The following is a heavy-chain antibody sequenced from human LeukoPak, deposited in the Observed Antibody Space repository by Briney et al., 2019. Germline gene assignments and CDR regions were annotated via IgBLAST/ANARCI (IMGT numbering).Heavy chain of an antibody. V-gene: IGHV4-39*01. CDR3: ARGYNHGRNRPLN. Sequence: SETLSLTCAVSGVSISGLTYLWGWVRHPPGKGLEWIATISNNGRPYYTQSLQTRVTISLDPSNNQFSLRLTSVTAGDTAVYYCARGYNHGRNRPLNWGQRTLVTVSS. CDR2: ISNNGRP. D-gene: IGHD5-18*01. J-gene: IGHJ4*02. CDR1: GVSISGLTYL.